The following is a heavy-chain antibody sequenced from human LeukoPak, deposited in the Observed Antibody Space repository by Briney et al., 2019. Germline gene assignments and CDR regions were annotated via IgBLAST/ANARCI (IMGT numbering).Heavy chain of an antibody. V-gene: IGHV3-7*01. CDR2: VKQDGSER. Sequence: GGSLRLSCSASGSTVITSFMSWVRQAPGKGLEWVANVKQDGSERYYGDPVKGRFTISRDNAKNSLYLQMSSLRAEDTAIYYCARDVPLMGASKTRYFDYWGQGTLVTVSS. J-gene: IGHJ4*02. CDR1: GSTVITSF. D-gene: IGHD1-26*01. CDR3: ARDVPLMGASKTRYFDY.